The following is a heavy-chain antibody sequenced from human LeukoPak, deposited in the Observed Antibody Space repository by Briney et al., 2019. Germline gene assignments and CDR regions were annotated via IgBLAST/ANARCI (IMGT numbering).Heavy chain of an antibody. CDR2: ISAYNGNT. CDR1: GYTFTSYG. D-gene: IGHD3-22*01. Sequence: ASVKVSCKASGYTFTSYGISWVRQAPGQGLEWMGWISAYNGNTNYAQKLQGRVTMTTDTSTSTAYMELRSLRSDDTAVYYCARGHYYDSSGYYHPLQAFDIWGQGTMVTVSS. V-gene: IGHV1-18*01. CDR3: ARGHYYDSSGYYHPLQAFDI. J-gene: IGHJ3*02.